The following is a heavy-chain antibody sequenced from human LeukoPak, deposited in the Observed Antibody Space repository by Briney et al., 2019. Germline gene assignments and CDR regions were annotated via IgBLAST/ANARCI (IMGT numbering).Heavy chain of an antibody. Sequence: ASVKVSCKASGYTFTGYYMHWVRQAPGQGLEWMGWINPNSGGTNYAQKFQGRVNMTRDTSISTAYMELSRLRSDDTAVYYCAIRGYSYGPSAFDIWGQGTMVTVSS. J-gene: IGHJ3*02. CDR1: GYTFTGYY. V-gene: IGHV1-2*02. CDR2: INPNSGGT. CDR3: AIRGYSYGPSAFDI. D-gene: IGHD5-18*01.